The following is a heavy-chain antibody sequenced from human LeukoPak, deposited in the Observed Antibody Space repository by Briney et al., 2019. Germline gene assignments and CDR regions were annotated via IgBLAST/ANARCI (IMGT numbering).Heavy chain of an antibody. CDR3: AKDPQMYSGSYFDY. CDR1: GFTFSNYG. D-gene: IGHD1-26*01. Sequence: GGSLRLSCAASGFTFSNYGIHWVRQAPGKGLEWVSFIRYDGSIEYYTDSVKGRFTISRDNSKNTLYLQMNSLRAEDTAVYYCAKDPQMYSGSYFDYWGQGTLVSVSS. CDR2: IRYDGSIE. J-gene: IGHJ4*02. V-gene: IGHV3-30*02.